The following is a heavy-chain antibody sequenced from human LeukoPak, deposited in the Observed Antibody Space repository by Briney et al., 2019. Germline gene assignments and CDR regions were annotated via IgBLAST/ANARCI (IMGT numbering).Heavy chain of an antibody. V-gene: IGHV1-18*01. J-gene: IGHJ5*02. CDR2: ISAYNGNT. Sequence: ASVKVSCKASGYTFTSYGISWVRQAPGQGLEWMGWISAYNGNTNYAQKLQGRVTMTTDTSTSTAYMELRSLRSDDTAVYYCARICRIAARGNNWFDPWGQGTLVTVSS. CDR3: ARICRIAARGNNWFDP. CDR1: GYTFTSYG. D-gene: IGHD6-13*01.